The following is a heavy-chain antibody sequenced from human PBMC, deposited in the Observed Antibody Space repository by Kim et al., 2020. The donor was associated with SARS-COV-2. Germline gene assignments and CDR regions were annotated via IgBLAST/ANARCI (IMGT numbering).Heavy chain of an antibody. Sequence: GGSLRLSCTASGFTFSSYYMSWVRQAPGKGLEWVSLFIRGESTYYADSARGRITTYRDKTENTLYLQINSLTAADRALYYCARESNYSFAYGGQGTLVTVS. CDR3: ARESNYSFAY. D-gene: IGHD4-4*01. V-gene: IGHV3-53*01. J-gene: IGHJ4*02. CDR1: GFTFSSYY. CDR2: FIRGEST.